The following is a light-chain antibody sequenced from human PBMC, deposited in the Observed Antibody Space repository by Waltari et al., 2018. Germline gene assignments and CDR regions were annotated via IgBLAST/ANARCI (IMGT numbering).Light chain of an antibody. CDR3: QQNYNVPPT. J-gene: IGKJ4*01. CDR1: QSIRRS. Sequence: DIQMTQSPSSLSASIGDRVNITCRASQSIRRSFSWYQKNAGKSPRLLIFGAISLQSGVPSRFSGTDSGTDFTLTISSLQPEDSAMYYCQQNYNVPPTFGGGTKVEIK. CDR2: GAI. V-gene: IGKV1-39*01.